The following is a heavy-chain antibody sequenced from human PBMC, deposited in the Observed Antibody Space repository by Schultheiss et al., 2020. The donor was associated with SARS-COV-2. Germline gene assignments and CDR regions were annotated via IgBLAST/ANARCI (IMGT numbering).Heavy chain of an antibody. CDR2: IYPGDSDT. CDR1: GYSFTSYW. CDR3: ARAIRVRGVIPGRNWFDP. Sequence: GESLNISCKGSGYSFTSYWIGWVRQMPGKGLEWMGIIYPGDSDTRYSPSFQGQVTISADKSISTAYLQWSSLKASDTAMYYCARAIRVRGVIPGRNWFDPWGQGTLVTVSS. J-gene: IGHJ5*02. V-gene: IGHV5-51*01. D-gene: IGHD3-10*01.